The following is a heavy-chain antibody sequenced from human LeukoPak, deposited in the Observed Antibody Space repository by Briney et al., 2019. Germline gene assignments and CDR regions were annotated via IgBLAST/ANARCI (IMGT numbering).Heavy chain of an antibody. Sequence: GGSLRLSCAASGFTFSSYGMHWVRQAPGKGLEWVAVISYDGSNKYYADSVKGRFTISRDNSKNTLYLQMNSLRAEDTAVYYCAKSPWTMIIYYFDYWGQGTLVTVSS. D-gene: IGHD3-22*01. CDR3: AKSPWTMIIYYFDY. CDR1: GFTFSSYG. J-gene: IGHJ4*02. V-gene: IGHV3-30*18. CDR2: ISYDGSNK.